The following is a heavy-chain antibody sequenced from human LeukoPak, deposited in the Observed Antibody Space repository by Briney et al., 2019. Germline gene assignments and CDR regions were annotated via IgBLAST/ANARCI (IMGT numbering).Heavy chain of an antibody. D-gene: IGHD1-14*01. Sequence: SETLSLTCAVYGGSFSGYYWSWIRQPPGKGLEWIGEINHSGSTNYNPSLKSRVTISVDTSKNQFSLKLSSVTAADTAVYYCARQSYNLDYWGQGTLVTVSS. CDR2: INHSGST. V-gene: IGHV4-34*01. CDR1: GGSFSGYY. J-gene: IGHJ4*02. CDR3: ARQSYNLDY.